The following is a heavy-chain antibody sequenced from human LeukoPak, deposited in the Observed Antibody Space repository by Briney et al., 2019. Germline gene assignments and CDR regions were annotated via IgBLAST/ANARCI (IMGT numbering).Heavy chain of an antibody. V-gene: IGHV3-48*03. J-gene: IGHJ4*02. CDR3: ARGSSLEYYYDSSGYYYYDY. CDR2: ISSSGSTI. CDR1: GFTFSSYE. Sequence: PGGSLRLSCAASGFTFSSYEMNWVRQAPGKGLEWVSYISSSGSTIYYADSVKGRFTISRDNAKNSLYLQMNSLRAEDTAVYYCARGSSLEYYYDSSGYYYYDYWGQGTLVTVSS. D-gene: IGHD3-22*01.